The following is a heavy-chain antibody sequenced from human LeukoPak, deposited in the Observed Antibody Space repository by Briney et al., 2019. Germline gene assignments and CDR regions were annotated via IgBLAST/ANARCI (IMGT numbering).Heavy chain of an antibody. Sequence: GGSLRLSCAASGFTFSSYWMSWVRQAPGKGLEWVANIKQDGSEKYYVDSVKGRFTISRDNSKNTLYLQMNSLRAEDTAVYYCARDPVGARLQAFDIWGQGTMVTVSS. D-gene: IGHD1-26*01. CDR1: GFTFSSYW. CDR2: IKQDGSEK. CDR3: ARDPVGARLQAFDI. V-gene: IGHV3-7*03. J-gene: IGHJ3*02.